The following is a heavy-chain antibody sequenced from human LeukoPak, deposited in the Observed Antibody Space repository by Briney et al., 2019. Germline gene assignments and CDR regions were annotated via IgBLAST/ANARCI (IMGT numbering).Heavy chain of an antibody. CDR1: GGPFSTNA. Sequence: SVKVSCKASGGPFSTNAINWVRQAPGQGLEWMGGIIPLFGTTKYAQKFQGRVTISADKSTNTAYMELSSLRSEDTAMYYCARAPSQAKPFDYWGQGTLVTVSS. CDR3: ARAPSQAKPFDY. CDR2: IIPLFGTT. J-gene: IGHJ4*02. V-gene: IGHV1-69*06.